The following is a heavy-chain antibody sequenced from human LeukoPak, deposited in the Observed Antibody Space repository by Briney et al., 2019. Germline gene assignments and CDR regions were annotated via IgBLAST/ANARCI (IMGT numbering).Heavy chain of an antibody. J-gene: IGHJ6*03. CDR2: IIPIFGTA. D-gene: IGHD5-18*01. Sequence: ASVKVSCKASGYTFTSYGISWVRQAPGQGLEWMGGIIPIFGTANYAQKFQGRVTITADKSTSTAYMELSSLRSEDTAVYYCAGTWIQLWLRSYYYYYMDVWGKGTTVTVSS. CDR3: AGTWIQLWLRSYYYYYMDV. V-gene: IGHV1-69*06. CDR1: GYTFTSYG.